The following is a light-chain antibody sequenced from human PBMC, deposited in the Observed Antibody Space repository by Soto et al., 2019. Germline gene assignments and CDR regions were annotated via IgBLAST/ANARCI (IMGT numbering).Light chain of an antibody. CDR3: SSFTSSSTPVV. J-gene: IGLJ1*01. V-gene: IGLV2-14*01. CDR1: SSDVGTHNY. CDR2: EVS. Sequence: QSALTQPASVSGSPGQSITISCTGTSSDVGTHNYVSWYRQHPGKAPKLIIYEVSNRPSGLSNRFSGSKSGNTASLTISGLQAEDEADYYCSSFTSSSTPVVFGTGTKLTVL.